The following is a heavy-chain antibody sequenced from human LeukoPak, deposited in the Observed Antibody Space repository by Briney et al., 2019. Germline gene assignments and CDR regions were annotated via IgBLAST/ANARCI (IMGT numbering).Heavy chain of an antibody. Sequence: SETLSLTCAVYGGSFSGYYWGWIRQPPGKGLEWIGEINHSGSTNYNPSLKSRVTISVDTSKNQFSLKLSSVTAADTAVYYCARGRYYYDSSGSVNFDYWGQGTLVTVSS. J-gene: IGHJ4*02. CDR1: GGSFSGYY. CDR2: INHSGST. V-gene: IGHV4-34*01. D-gene: IGHD3-22*01. CDR3: ARGRYYYDSSGSVNFDY.